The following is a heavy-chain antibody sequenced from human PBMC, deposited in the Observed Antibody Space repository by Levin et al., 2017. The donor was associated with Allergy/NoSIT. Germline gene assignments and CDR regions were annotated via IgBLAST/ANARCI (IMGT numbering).Heavy chain of an antibody. CDR3: ARRPFQDIVVVVAATPFDY. CDR1: GFTFSSYS. Sequence: LSLTCAASGFTFSSYSMNWVRQAPGKGLEWVSSISSSSSYIYYADSVKGRFTISRDNAKNSLYLQMNSLRAEDTAVYYCARRPFQDIVVVVAATPFDYWGQGTLVTVSS. V-gene: IGHV3-21*01. D-gene: IGHD2-15*01. J-gene: IGHJ4*02. CDR2: ISSSSSYI.